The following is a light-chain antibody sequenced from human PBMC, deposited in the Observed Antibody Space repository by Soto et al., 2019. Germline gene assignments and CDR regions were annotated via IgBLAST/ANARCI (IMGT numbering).Light chain of an antibody. J-gene: IGKJ1*01. CDR2: GAS. Sequence: EIVLTQSPGTLSLSPGERATLSCRASQSVSSSYLAWYQQKPGQAPRLLIYGASRRATGIPDRFSGSASGTDFTLTISRLEPEDFAVYYCQHYGSSPRTFGQGTKVEIK. V-gene: IGKV3-20*01. CDR1: QSVSSSY. CDR3: QHYGSSPRT.